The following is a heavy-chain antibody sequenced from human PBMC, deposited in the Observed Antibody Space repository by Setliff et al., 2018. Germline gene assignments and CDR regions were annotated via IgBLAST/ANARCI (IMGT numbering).Heavy chain of an antibody. V-gene: IGHV4-61*10. CDR3: AGTPARGTTWLSPFDY. J-gene: IGHJ4*02. D-gene: IGHD3-9*01. CDR1: GGSFDSGTHY. CDR2: IQGTGNT. Sequence: PSETLSLTCIVTGGSFDSGTHYWSWIRQPAGKVPEWIGLIQGTGNTNYNPSLXXXXTXXXXXXXXXXXXXXXXXXXXXTAXYSXAGTPARGTTWLSPFDYWGQGIQVTVSS.